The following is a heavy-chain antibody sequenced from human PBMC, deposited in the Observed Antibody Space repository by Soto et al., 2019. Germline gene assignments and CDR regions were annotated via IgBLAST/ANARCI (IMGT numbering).Heavy chain of an antibody. Sequence: QVQLVQSGAEVKKPGSSVKVSCKASGGTFSSSAISWVRQAPGQGLEWMGGIIPIFGTANYAQKFQGRVTITADESTSTAYMELRSRRSEDTAVYYCASATLAYCGGDCYRPDAFDIWCQGTMVTVSS. V-gene: IGHV1-69*01. J-gene: IGHJ3*02. CDR2: IIPIFGTA. CDR3: ASATLAYCGGDCYRPDAFDI. D-gene: IGHD2-21*02. CDR1: GGTFSSSA.